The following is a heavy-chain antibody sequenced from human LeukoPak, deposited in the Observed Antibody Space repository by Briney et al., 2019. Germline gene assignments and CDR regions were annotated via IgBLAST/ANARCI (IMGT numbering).Heavy chain of an antibody. V-gene: IGHV1-2*02. CDR3: ARDYDTIFGVILPFDY. J-gene: IGHJ4*02. CDR1: GYTFTGYY. D-gene: IGHD3-3*01. CDR2: INPNSGGT. Sequence: ASVKVSCKASGYTFTGYYMHWVRQAPGQGLEWMGWINPNSGGTKYAQKFQGRVSMTRDTSINTAYVELNRLRPDDTAVYFCARDYDTIFGVILPFDYWGQGTLVTVSS.